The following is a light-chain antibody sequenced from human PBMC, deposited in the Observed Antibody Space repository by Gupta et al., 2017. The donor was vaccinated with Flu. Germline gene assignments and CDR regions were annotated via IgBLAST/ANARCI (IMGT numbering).Light chain of an antibody. V-gene: IGLV1-44*01. J-gene: IGLJ3*02. CDR2: RDN. Sequence: QSILTQPPSVSGTPGQGVLISCSGRSSDFGTNYVNWYQQLPGTAPRRLIYRDNQRPSGVPARFSGSRSGTSASLAVSGLQSDDEAEYYCGTWANSLDAYGVFGGGTRLTVL. CDR3: GTWANSLDAYGV. CDR1: SSDFGTNY.